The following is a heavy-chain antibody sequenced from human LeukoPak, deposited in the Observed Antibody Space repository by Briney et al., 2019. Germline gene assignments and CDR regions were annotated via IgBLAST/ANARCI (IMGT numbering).Heavy chain of an antibody. CDR2: ISPSGGIT. Sequence: GGSLRLSCAASGFTFTTYPMIWVRQAPGKGLEWVSGISPSGGITYYTDSVKGRFTISRDNSKNTQSLQMNSLRAEDTAVYYCAKDDDWGRYKHWGQGTLVTVSS. CDR1: GFTFTTYP. CDR3: AKDDDWGRYKH. D-gene: IGHD3-16*01. V-gene: IGHV3-23*01. J-gene: IGHJ1*01.